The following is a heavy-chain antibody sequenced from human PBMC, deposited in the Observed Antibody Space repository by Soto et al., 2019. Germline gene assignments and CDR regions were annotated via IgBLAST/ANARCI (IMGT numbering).Heavy chain of an antibody. J-gene: IGHJ4*02. CDR1: GFTFSSYA. CDR2: ISGSGGST. CDR3: AIWSGYGDYVPFFDY. D-gene: IGHD4-17*01. Sequence: GWSLRLSCAASGFTFSSYAMSWLRQAPGKGLEWVSAISGSGGSTYYADSVKGRFTISRDNSKNTLYLQINSLRAEDTAVYYCAIWSGYGDYVPFFDYWGPRSLVTVSS. V-gene: IGHV3-23*01.